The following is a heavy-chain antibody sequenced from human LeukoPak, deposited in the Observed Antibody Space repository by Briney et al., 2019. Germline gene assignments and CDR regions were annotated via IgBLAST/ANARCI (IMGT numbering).Heavy chain of an antibody. J-gene: IGHJ6*02. V-gene: IGHV1-24*01. D-gene: IGHD3-10*01. CDR2: FDPEDGET. Sequence: ASVKVSCKVSGYTLAELSMHWVRQAPGKGLEWMGGFDPEDGETIYAQKFQGRVTMTEDTSTDTAYMELSSLRSEDTAVYYCARYYYGSGSLYYYYYYGMDVWGQGTTVTVSS. CDR3: ARYYYGSGSLYYYYYYGMDV. CDR1: GYTLAELS.